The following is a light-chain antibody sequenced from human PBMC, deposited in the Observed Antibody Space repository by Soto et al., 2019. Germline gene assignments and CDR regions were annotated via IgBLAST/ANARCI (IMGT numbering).Light chain of an antibody. V-gene: IGLV2-14*01. CDR1: SSDVGGYNY. CDR3: SSYTRSSTLV. Sequence: QSALTQPASVSGSPGQSITISCTGTSSDVGGYNYVSWYQQHPGKAPKLMIYDVSNRPSGVSNRFSGSKSGNTASLTISRLQAEDEDDYYCSSYTRSSTLVFGTGTKVT. CDR2: DVS. J-gene: IGLJ1*01.